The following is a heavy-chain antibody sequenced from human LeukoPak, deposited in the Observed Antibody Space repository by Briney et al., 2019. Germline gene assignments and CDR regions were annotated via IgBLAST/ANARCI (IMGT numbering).Heavy chain of an antibody. CDR2: INSSSSYI. CDR1: GFTFSSYS. Sequence: GGALRLSCAASGFTFSSYSMHWVCQAPGKGLERVSSINSSSSYIYYADSVKGRFTISRDNAKNSLYLQMNSLRAEDTAVYYCARGRDDFWSGYPLIAYYYGMDVWGQGTTVTVSS. J-gene: IGHJ6*02. V-gene: IGHV3-21*01. D-gene: IGHD3-3*01. CDR3: ARGRDDFWSGYPLIAYYYGMDV.